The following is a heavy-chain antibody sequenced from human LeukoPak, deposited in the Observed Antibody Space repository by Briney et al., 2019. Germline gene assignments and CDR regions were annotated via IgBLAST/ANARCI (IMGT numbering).Heavy chain of an antibody. Sequence: PGGSLRLSSAASGFTFSSYEMNWVRQAPGKGLEWVSYISSSGSTIYYADSVKGRFTISRDNAKNSLYLQMNSLRAEDTAVYYCARDQHYGDSVDYWGQGTLVTVSS. J-gene: IGHJ4*02. CDR1: GFTFSSYE. D-gene: IGHD4-17*01. V-gene: IGHV3-48*03. CDR3: ARDQHYGDSVDY. CDR2: ISSSGSTI.